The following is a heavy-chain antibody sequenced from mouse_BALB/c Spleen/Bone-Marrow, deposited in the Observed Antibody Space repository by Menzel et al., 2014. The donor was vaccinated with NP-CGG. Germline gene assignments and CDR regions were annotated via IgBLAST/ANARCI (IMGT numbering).Heavy chain of an antibody. CDR1: GFSLTRYG. CDR2: IWSDGST. J-gene: IGHJ4*01. V-gene: IGHV2-6-1*01. CDR3: ARNGSFFAMDS. Sequence: QVQLQQSGPGLVAPSQSLSITCTISGFSLTRYGVHWVRQPPGKGLEWLVVIWSDGSTTYNSALKSRLSITKDNSKSQVFLKMNSLQTDDTAMYYCARNGSFFAMDSWGQGTSVTVSS. D-gene: IGHD1-1*01.